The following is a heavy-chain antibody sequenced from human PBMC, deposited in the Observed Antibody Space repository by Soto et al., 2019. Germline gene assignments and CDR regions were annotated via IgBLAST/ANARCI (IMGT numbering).Heavy chain of an antibody. J-gene: IGHJ4*02. V-gene: IGHV1-2*02. Sequence: QALLVQSGAEVKKPGASVKVSCKASGYTFIAYHMHWVRQAPGQGLEWMGYINPSNGDTDYAQKFQGSVTMTRDTSISTAYMEVTRLISDDTAVYYCARDPGGWPYYFDLWGQGTLVTVSS. CDR2: INPSNGDT. D-gene: IGHD3-16*01. CDR3: ARDPGGWPYYFDL. CDR1: GYTFIAYH.